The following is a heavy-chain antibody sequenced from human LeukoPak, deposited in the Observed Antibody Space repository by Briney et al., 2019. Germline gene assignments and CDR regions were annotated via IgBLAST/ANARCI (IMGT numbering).Heavy chain of an antibody. CDR3: ARKLASSTLKAGAFDI. V-gene: IGHV4-4*07. CDR1: GGSISNWY. CDR2: IYTSGST. D-gene: IGHD2-2*01. J-gene: IGHJ3*02. Sequence: PLETLSLTCTVSGGSISNWYWGWFRQPAGKGLEWIGHIYTSGSTIYDPSLKSRVTMSVDTSTNQISLRLTSVTAADTAMYYCARKLASSTLKAGAFDIWGQGTMVTVSS.